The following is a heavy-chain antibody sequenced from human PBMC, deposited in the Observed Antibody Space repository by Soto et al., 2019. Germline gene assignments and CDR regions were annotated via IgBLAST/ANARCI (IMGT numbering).Heavy chain of an antibody. CDR2: VKTKSEGETT. V-gene: IGHV3-15*07. CDR3: TTHEPS. CDR1: GFTFGDAW. J-gene: IGHJ5*02. Sequence: EVQLVESGGGWVKPGGSLTLSCVASGFTFGDAWMNWVRQAAGKGLEWVGHVKTKSEGETTDYAAPVKGRFTIWRDDSTNTLYLQMNSLKSEDTGKYFCTTHEPSWGQGTQVTVSS.